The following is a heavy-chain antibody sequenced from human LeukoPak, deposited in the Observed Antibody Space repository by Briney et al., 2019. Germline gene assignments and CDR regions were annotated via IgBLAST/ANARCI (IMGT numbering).Heavy chain of an antibody. CDR1: GYTFTSYG. D-gene: IGHD2-2*01. V-gene: IGHV1-18*01. CDR2: ISAYSGNT. J-gene: IGHJ4*02. CDR3: ARPYCSSTSCYADY. Sequence: ASVKVSCKASGYTFTSYGISWVRQAPGQGLEWMGWISAYSGNTNYAQKLQGRVTMTTDTSTSTAYMELRSLRSDDTAVYYCARPYCSSTSCYADYWGQGTLVTVSS.